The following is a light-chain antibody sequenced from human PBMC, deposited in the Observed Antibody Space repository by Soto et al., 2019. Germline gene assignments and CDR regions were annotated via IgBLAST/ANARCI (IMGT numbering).Light chain of an antibody. V-gene: IGLV2-14*01. CDR3: SSYSISTAYL. J-gene: IGLJ1*01. CDR1: SSDVGGYNF. Sequence: QSVLTQHASVSGSPGQSITISCTGTSSDVGGYNFVSWYQQHPGKAPKLMIYEVSNRPSGVSYRFSGSKSGNTASLTISGLQAEDEADYFCSSYSISTAYLFGTGTKVTVL. CDR2: EVS.